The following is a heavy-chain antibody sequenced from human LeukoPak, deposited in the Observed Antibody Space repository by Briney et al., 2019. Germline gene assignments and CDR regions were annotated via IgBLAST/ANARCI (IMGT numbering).Heavy chain of an antibody. Sequence: GGSLRLSCAASGFTFSSYGIHWVRQAPGKGLEWLAFIRYDGSNTYYADSVKGRFTFSRDNSMNTLYLQMNSLRAEDTAVYYCAKPRSLNMVGGAVDYWGQGTLVTVSS. CDR3: AKPRSLNMVGGAVDY. CDR1: GFTFSSYG. J-gene: IGHJ4*02. CDR2: IRYDGSNT. D-gene: IGHD2-15*01. V-gene: IGHV3-30*02.